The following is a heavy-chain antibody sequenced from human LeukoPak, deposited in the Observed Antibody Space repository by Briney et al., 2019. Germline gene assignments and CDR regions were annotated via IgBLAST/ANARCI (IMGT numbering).Heavy chain of an antibody. J-gene: IGHJ6*02. CDR1: GFHLRSCT. CDR3: PQSEPRLV. V-gene: IGHV3-23*01. Sequence: GGSLRLCCWASGFHLRSCTGAPVRQVPGQGLEWVSTISASSGTTNYADSVKGRFTISRDNSKNTLHLQMNSLRAEDTAIYYCPQSEPRLVWRRGPTVTVSS. CDR2: ISASSGTT. D-gene: IGHD3-3*01.